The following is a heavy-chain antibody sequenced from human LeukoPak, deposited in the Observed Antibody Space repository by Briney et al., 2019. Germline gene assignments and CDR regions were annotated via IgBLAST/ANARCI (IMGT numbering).Heavy chain of an antibody. CDR1: GFTFSSYA. CDR3: ARALLGYYDSRGTYYYMDV. V-gene: IGHV3-21*01. D-gene: IGHD3-22*01. CDR2: ISSSSSYI. Sequence: PGGSLRLSCAASGFTFSSYATNWVRQAPGKGLEWVSSISSSSSYIYYVDSVKGRFTISRDNAKDSLYLQMNSLRAEDTAVYYCARALLGYYDSRGTYYYMDVWGKGTTVTVSS. J-gene: IGHJ6*03.